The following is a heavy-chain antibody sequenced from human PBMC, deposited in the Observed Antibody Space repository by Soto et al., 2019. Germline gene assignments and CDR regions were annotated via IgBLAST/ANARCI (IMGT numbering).Heavy chain of an antibody. V-gene: IGHV1-3*01. D-gene: IGHD3-22*01. CDR3: ARPMIPDRYYYYGVDV. CDR2: MNAGNGNT. Sequence: ASVKVSCKASRYIFTSYGIHWVRQAPGQRLEWMGYMNAGNGNTKYSQKFQGRVTFTRDTSASTANMELSSLTSEDTAVYFCARPMIPDRYYYYGVDVSGQGTTVTVSS. CDR1: RYIFTSYG. J-gene: IGHJ6*02.